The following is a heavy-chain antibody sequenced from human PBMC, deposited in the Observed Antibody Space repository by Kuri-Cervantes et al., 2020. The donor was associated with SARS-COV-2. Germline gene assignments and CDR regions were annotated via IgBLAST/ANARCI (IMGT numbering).Heavy chain of an antibody. CDR2: ISYDGSNK. CDR1: GFTFSSYA. J-gene: IGHJ6*02. CDR3: ARGSGYYDSSGYFSFYGMDV. Sequence: GESLKISCAASGFTFSSYAMHWVRQAPGKGLEWVAVISYDGSNKYYADSVKGRFTISRDNSKSTLYLQMNSLRAEDTAVYYCARGSGYYDSSGYFSFYGMDVWGQGTTVTVSS. V-gene: IGHV3-30-3*01. D-gene: IGHD3-22*01.